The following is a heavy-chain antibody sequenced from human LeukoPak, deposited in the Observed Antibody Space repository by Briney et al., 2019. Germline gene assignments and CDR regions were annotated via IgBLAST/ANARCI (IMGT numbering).Heavy chain of an antibody. CDR1: GFTVSSNY. Sequence: GGSLRLSCAASGFTVSSNYMSWVRQAPGRGLEWVSSISGGGRNTFYADSVKGRFTISRDNSKDTLYLQVNSLRAEDTALYYCVKLSGNPSGSFAYWGQGTLVSVSS. J-gene: IGHJ4*02. D-gene: IGHD3-3*01. CDR2: ISGGGRNT. V-gene: IGHV3-23*01. CDR3: VKLSGNPSGSFAY.